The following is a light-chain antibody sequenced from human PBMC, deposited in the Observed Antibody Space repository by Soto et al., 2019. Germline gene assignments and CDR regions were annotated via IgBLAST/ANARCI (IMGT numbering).Light chain of an antibody. J-gene: IGLJ3*02. CDR3: SSFTSISTLV. CDR1: SSDVGGYNY. Sequence: QSVLTQPASVSGSPAQSITISCIGSSSDVGGYNYVSWYQQHPGKAPKLMIFDVSNRPSGVSNCFSGSKSGNTASLTISGLQAEDEADYYCSSFTSISTLVFGGGTKLTVL. V-gene: IGLV2-14*03. CDR2: DVS.